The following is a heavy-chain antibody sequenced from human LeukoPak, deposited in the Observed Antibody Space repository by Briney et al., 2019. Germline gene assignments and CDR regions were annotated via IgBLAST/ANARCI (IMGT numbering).Heavy chain of an antibody. J-gene: IGHJ2*01. Sequence: SETLSLTCTVSGGSISSSSYYWGWIRQPPGKGLEWIGNIYYSETTNYNPSLKSRVAISVDTSKNLLSLKLSSVTAADTAVYYCARGSTSVLWGRGTLVTVSS. CDR1: GGSISSSSYY. V-gene: IGHV4-61*05. D-gene: IGHD2/OR15-2a*01. CDR3: ARGSTSVL. CDR2: IYYSETT.